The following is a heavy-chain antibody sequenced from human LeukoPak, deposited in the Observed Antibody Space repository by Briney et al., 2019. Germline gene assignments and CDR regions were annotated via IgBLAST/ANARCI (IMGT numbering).Heavy chain of an antibody. V-gene: IGHV4-34*01. CDR1: GGSFSGYY. J-gene: IGHJ6*02. D-gene: IGHD3-9*01. CDR2: INHSGST. CDR3: ARGPPLRYFDWLSHYYYYYGMDV. Sequence: SETLSLTCAVYGGSFSGYYWSWIRQPPGKGLEWIGEINHSGSTNYNPSLKSRVTISVDTSKNRFSLKLSSVTAADTAVYYCARGPPLRYFDWLSHYYYYYGMDVWGQGTTVTVSS.